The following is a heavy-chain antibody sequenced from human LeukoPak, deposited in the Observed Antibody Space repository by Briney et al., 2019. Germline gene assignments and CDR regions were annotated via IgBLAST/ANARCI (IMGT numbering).Heavy chain of an antibody. J-gene: IGHJ4*02. V-gene: IGHV5-51*01. CDR3: ARRVERGYSFNF. CDR2: IYPGDSDT. CDR1: GYIFTTYW. Sequence: GDPLMISSKCSGYIFTTYWIGWVRQMPGKGLEWVGIIYPGDSDTSYSPSFQGQVTISADKSNGTAYLQWSSLEASDTAMYYCARRVERGYSFNFWGQGTLVTVSS. D-gene: IGHD3-3*01.